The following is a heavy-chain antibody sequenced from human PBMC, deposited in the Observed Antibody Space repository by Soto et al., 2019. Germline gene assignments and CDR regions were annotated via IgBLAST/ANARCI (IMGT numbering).Heavy chain of an antibody. CDR2: INQDGSEK. V-gene: IGHV3-7*01. D-gene: IGHD2-15*01. CDR1: GVSFSAFW. Sequence: EVQLVESGGGLVQPGGSLRLSCAASGVSFSAFWMSWVRQIPGKGLEWVANINQDGSEKQYVDSVKGRFTISRDNAKKSLFLQMNSLRAEDSAVYCWPRNRGMNIVVIPASFDLWGRGDLVSVSS. CDR3: PRNRGMNIVVIPASFDL. J-gene: IGHJ4*02.